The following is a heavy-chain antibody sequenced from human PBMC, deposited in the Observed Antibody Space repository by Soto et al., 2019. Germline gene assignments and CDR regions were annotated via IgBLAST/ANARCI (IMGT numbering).Heavy chain of an antibody. CDR2: ISAYNGDT. V-gene: IGHV1-18*01. Sequence: QVQLVQSGAEVKKPGASVKVSCKASGYTFTNYGFTWVRQAPGQGLEWMGWISAYNGDTNYAHKLQGRLTMSTDTDTSTAYMELRSLRSDDTAVYYCAREVTATDGFDIWGQGTMVTVSS. CDR1: GYTFTNYG. CDR3: AREVTATDGFDI. J-gene: IGHJ3*02. D-gene: IGHD2-21*02.